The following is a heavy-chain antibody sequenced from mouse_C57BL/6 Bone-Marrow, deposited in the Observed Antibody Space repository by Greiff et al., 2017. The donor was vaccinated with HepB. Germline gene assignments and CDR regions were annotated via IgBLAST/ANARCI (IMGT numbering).Heavy chain of an antibody. CDR3: ARDSYDGYYYFDY. CDR2: ISDGGSYT. CDR1: GFTFSSYA. V-gene: IGHV5-4*01. Sequence: EVKVIESGGGLVKPGGSLKLSCAASGFTFSSYAMSWVRQTPEKRLEWVATISDGGSYTYYPDNVKGRFTISRDNAKNNLYLQMSHLKSEDTAMYYCARDSYDGYYYFDYWGQGTTLTVSS. J-gene: IGHJ2*01. D-gene: IGHD2-3*01.